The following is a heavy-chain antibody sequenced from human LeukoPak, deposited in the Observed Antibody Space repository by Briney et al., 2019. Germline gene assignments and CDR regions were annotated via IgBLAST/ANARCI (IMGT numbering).Heavy chain of an antibody. V-gene: IGHV3-30*04. Sequence: GGSLRHSCAASGFTFSSYAMHWVRQAPGKGLEWVAVISYDGSNKYYADSVKGRFTISRDNSKNTLYLQMNSLRAEDTAVYYCAREYGRLGELSPTYFDYWGQGTLVTVSS. CDR1: GFTFSSYA. J-gene: IGHJ4*02. CDR3: AREYGRLGELSPTYFDY. CDR2: ISYDGSNK. D-gene: IGHD3-16*02.